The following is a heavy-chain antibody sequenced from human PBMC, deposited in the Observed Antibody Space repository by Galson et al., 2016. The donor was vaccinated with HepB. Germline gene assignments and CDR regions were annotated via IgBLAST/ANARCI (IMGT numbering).Heavy chain of an antibody. J-gene: IGHJ3*02. D-gene: IGHD3-10*01. CDR2: IRGSGGGI. CDR3: VKERGSRLTMVRGVLDPFDI. V-gene: IGHV3-23*01. Sequence: SLRLSCAGSGFTFATYPMSWVRQAPGKGLEWVSGIRGSGGGIDYADSVKGRFTISRDNSKNTVYLQMSSLRAEDTAVYYCVKERGSRLTMVRGVLDPFDIWGHGTLVTVSA. CDR1: GFTFATYP.